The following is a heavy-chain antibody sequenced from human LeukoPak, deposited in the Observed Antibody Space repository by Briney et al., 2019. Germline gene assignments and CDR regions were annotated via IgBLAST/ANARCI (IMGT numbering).Heavy chain of an antibody. Sequence: PGGSLRLSCVAHGFTFNKYWLHWVRHAQGKGLVWVSHINSDGSSTGYADSVKGRFNISRDNAQNTLYLHMNSLRAEDTAVYYCARGERRNSYDYYSYWGQGTLVTVSS. J-gene: IGHJ4*02. D-gene: IGHD5-18*01. CDR3: ARGERRNSYDYYSY. CDR1: GFTFNKYW. CDR2: INSDGSST. V-gene: IGHV3-74*01.